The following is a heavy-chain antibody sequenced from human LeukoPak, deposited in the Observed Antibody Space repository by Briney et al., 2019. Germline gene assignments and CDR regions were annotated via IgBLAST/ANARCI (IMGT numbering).Heavy chain of an antibody. Sequence: PGGSLRLSCAASGFTFSSYWMHWVRQAPGKGLVWVSRINSDGSSTSYADSVKGRFTISRDNAKNTLYLQMNSLRAKDTAVYYCARDPSGYCSSTSCYKGSYYFDYWGQGTLVTVSS. CDR2: INSDGSST. V-gene: IGHV3-74*01. CDR1: GFTFSSYW. CDR3: ARDPSGYCSSTSCYKGSYYFDY. J-gene: IGHJ4*02. D-gene: IGHD2-2*02.